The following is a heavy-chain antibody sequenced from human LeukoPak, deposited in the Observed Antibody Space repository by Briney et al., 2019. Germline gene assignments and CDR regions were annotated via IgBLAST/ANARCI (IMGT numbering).Heavy chain of an antibody. CDR2: ISGSGGST. J-gene: IGHJ4*02. V-gene: IGHV3-23*01. CDR1: GFTFSSYG. Sequence: HPGGSLRLSCAASGFTFSSYGTSWVRQAPGKGLEWVSAISGSGGSTYYADSVKGRFTISRDNSKNSLYLQMNSLRAEDTAVYYCARGVVLRFLEWLFFDYWGQGTLVTVSS. D-gene: IGHD3-3*01. CDR3: ARGVVLRFLEWLFFDY.